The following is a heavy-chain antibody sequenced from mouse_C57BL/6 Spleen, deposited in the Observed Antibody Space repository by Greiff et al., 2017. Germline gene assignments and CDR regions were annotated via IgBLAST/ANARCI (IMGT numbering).Heavy chain of an antibody. CDR3: AISGDYCFAY. D-gene: IGHD2-13*01. V-gene: IGHV1-54*01. J-gene: IGHJ2*01. CDR2: INPGSGGT. CDR1: GYAFTNYL. Sequence: VQLQQSGAELVRPGTSVKVSCKASGYAFTNYLIEWVKQRPGQGLEWIGVINPGSGGTNYNEKFKGKATLTEDKSSSTAYMQLSSLTSEDSAVYFCAISGDYCFAYWGQGTTLTVSS.